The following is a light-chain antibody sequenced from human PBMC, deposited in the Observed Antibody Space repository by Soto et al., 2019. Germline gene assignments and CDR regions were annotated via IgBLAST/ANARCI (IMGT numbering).Light chain of an antibody. Sequence: QSVLTQPPSVSGAPGQRVTISCTGSSSNIGAGYDVHWYQQLPGTAPKLLIYGNSNRPSGVPDRFSGSKSGISASLAITGLQAEAEADYYCQSYDSSLSGAGVFGTGTKVTVL. CDR2: GNS. J-gene: IGLJ1*01. CDR1: SSNIGAGYD. CDR3: QSYDSSLSGAGV. V-gene: IGLV1-40*01.